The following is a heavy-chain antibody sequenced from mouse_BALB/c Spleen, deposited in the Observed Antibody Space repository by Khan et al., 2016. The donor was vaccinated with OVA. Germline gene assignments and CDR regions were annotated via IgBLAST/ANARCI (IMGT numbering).Heavy chain of an antibody. Sequence: QVQLQQSGAELVKPGTSVKLSCKTSGYTFPSYWIQWVKQRPGQGLGWIGQIFPGTGTTYYNANFKDKATLTMDTSPNSAYMQLTSLTSEDSAVYFCARGYFGNYEFVYWGQGTLVTVSP. CDR1: GYTFPSYW. CDR2: IFPGTGTT. V-gene: IGHV1S132*01. D-gene: IGHD2-1*01. J-gene: IGHJ3*01. CDR3: ARGYFGNYEFVY.